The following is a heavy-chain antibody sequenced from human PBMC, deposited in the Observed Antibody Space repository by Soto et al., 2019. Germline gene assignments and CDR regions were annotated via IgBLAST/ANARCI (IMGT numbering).Heavy chain of an antibody. Sequence: EVQVVESGGGLVQPEGSLKLSCAASGFTFSASALHWVRQASGKGLEWIGRIRSKPNNYATAYAASLKGRFTISRDDSKSTAYLQMNSLETEDTAVYYCTRHLADFWGQGTLVTVSS. CDR1: GFTFSASA. CDR2: IRSKPNNYAT. CDR3: TRHLADF. J-gene: IGHJ4*02. V-gene: IGHV3-73*01.